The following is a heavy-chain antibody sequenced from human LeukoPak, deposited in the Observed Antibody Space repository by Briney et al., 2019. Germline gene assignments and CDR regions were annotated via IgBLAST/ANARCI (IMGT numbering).Heavy chain of an antibody. V-gene: IGHV3-30-3*01. Sequence: GGSLRLSCAASGFTFSSYAMHWVRQAPGKGLEWVAVIPYDGSNKYYADSVKGRFTISRDNSKNTLYLQMNSLRAEDTAVYYCARTQYYDFSLGYWGQGTLVTVSS. D-gene: IGHD3-3*01. CDR2: IPYDGSNK. CDR1: GFTFSSYA. J-gene: IGHJ4*02. CDR3: ARTQYYDFSLGY.